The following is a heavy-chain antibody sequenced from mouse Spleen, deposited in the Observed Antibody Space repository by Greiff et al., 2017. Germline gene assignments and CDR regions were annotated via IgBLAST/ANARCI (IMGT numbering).Heavy chain of an antibody. CDR3: ARSRELGPLDY. V-gene: IGHV1-22*01. CDR2: INPNNGGT. Sequence: EVQLQESGPELVKPGASVKMSCKASGYTFTDYNMHWVKQSHGKSLEWIGYINPNNGGTSYNQKFKGKATLTVNKSSSTAYMELRSLTSEDSAVYYCARSRELGPLDYWGQGTTLTVSS. CDR1: GYTFTDYN. J-gene: IGHJ2*01. D-gene: IGHD4-1*01.